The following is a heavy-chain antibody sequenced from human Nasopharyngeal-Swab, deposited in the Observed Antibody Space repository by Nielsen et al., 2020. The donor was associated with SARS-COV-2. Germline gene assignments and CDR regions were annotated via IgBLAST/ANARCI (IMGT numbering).Heavy chain of an antibody. J-gene: IGHJ4*02. CDR2: NNGDGSSL. CDR3: ARGRGSSTSMIGY. V-gene: IGHV3-74*01. CDR1: GFTFSNYR. Sequence: ESLKISCAAPGFTFSNYRMHWVRQAPGKGLGGVSRNNGDGSSLNYADFVKGRFTISTDNAKSTLYLEMNSLRAEDTAVYYCARGRGSSTSMIGYWGQGTLVTVSS. D-gene: IGHD2/OR15-2a*01.